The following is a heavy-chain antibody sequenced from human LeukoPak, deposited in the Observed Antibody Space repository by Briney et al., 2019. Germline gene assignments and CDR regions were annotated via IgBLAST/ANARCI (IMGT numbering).Heavy chain of an antibody. CDR2: IYYSGST. CDR1: GGSISSYY. V-gene: IGHV4-59*01. D-gene: IGHD1-26*01. Sequence: SETLSLTCTVSGGSISSYYWSWIRQPPGKGLEWIGYIYYSGSTNYNASLTNRLTISVDTSKNQFSLKLSSVTAADTAVYYCARESGPYCPFGHWGQGTLVAVTS. CDR3: ARESGPYCPFGH. J-gene: IGHJ5*02.